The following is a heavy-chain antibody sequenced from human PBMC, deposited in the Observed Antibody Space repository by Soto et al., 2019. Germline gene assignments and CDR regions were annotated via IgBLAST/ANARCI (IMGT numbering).Heavy chain of an antibody. Sequence: QVQLQESGPGLVKPSQTLSLTCSVSGGSISRGGYYWSWIRQHPGEGLEYIGYIYETGATYYKPSLKSRVSIPADTTKNQSSLKLSSVTGADMAVYFCARIAVPGASYWGQGTLVTVSS. V-gene: IGHV4-31*03. D-gene: IGHD7-27*01. J-gene: IGHJ4*02. CDR1: GGSISRGGYY. CDR3: ARIAVPGASY. CDR2: IYETGAT.